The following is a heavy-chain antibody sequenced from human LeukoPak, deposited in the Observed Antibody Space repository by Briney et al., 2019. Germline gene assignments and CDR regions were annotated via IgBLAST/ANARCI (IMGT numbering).Heavy chain of an antibody. V-gene: IGHV3-23*01. D-gene: IGHD5-18*01. Sequence: GGSLRLSCAVSGITLSNYGMSWVRQAPGKGLEWVAGIFGSGGSPHYADSVKGRFTISRDNSRNTVYLQINSLRAEDTAVYYCGKTTVGYSSGQKPAWPVDYWGQGTLVTVSS. CDR2: IFGSGGSP. CDR3: GKTTVGYSSGQKPAWPVDY. J-gene: IGHJ4*02. CDR1: GITLSNYG.